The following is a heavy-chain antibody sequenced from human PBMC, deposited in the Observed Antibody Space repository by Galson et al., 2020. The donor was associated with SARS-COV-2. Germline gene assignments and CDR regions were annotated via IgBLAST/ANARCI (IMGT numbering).Heavy chain of an antibody. Sequence: SETLSLTCTVAGGSISSSSYYWGWIRQPPGKGLEWIGSNYYSGSTYYNPSLKSRVTISVDTSKNQFSLKLSSVTAADTAVYYCARDDSSSWSFDYWGQGTLVTVSS. CDR3: ARDDSSSWSFDY. CDR2: NYYSGST. V-gene: IGHV4-39*07. CDR1: GGSISSSSYY. D-gene: IGHD6-13*01. J-gene: IGHJ4*02.